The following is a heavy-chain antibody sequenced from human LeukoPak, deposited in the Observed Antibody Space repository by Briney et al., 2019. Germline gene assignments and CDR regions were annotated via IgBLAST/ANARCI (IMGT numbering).Heavy chain of an antibody. J-gene: IGHJ4*02. D-gene: IGHD3-9*01. CDR3: AKVGFDWLSIERFDY. CDR2: ISGSGGST. V-gene: IGHV3-23*01. CDR1: GFTFSSYA. Sequence: GGSLRLSCAASGFTFSSYAMSWARQAPGKGLEWVSAISGSGGSTYYADSVKGRFTISRDNSKNTLYLQMNSLRAEDTAVYYCAKVGFDWLSIERFDYWGQGALVTVSS.